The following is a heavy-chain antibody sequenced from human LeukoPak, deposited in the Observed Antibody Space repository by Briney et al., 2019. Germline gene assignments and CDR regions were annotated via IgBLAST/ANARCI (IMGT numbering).Heavy chain of an antibody. CDR3: AARGRALTPAVTAIDY. CDR1: GFIVSSNY. CDR2: INHSGST. D-gene: IGHD2-21*02. J-gene: IGHJ4*02. V-gene: IGHV4-34*08. Sequence: PGGSLRLSCAASGFIVSSNYMSWVRQPPGKGLEWIGEINHSGSTNYNPSLKSRVTISVDTSKNQFSLKLSSVTAADTAVYYCAARGRALTPAVTAIDYWGQGTLVTVSS.